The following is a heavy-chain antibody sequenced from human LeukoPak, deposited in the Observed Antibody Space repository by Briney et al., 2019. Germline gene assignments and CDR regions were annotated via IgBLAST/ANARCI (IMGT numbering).Heavy chain of an antibody. CDR3: ARGGHGAADQ. CDR1: GFTFSDHY. V-gene: IGHV3-11*05. J-gene: IGHJ5*02. D-gene: IGHD1-26*01. CDR2: ISSGSTYT. Sequence: GGSLRLSCEVSGFTFSDHYMSWIRQAPGKRLEWVSYISSGSTYTNYADSVEGRFTISRDNAKNLLFLQMNSLRAEDTAVYYCARGGHGAADQWGQGTLVTVSS.